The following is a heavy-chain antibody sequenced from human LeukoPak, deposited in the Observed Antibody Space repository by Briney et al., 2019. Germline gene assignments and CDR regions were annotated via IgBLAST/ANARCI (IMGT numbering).Heavy chain of an antibody. V-gene: IGHV4-34*01. J-gene: IGHJ4*02. CDR1: GGSFSAYY. CDR2: INGSGYT. D-gene: IGHD2-2*01. CDR3: ARQTRRSSSNDFGY. Sequence: KPSETLSLTCAVYGGSFSAYYWSWIRQPPGKGLEWIGEINGSGYTNYNPSLKSRVTISADTSKNQFSLRLNSVTAADTAVYYCARQTRRSSSNDFGYWGQGTLVTVSS.